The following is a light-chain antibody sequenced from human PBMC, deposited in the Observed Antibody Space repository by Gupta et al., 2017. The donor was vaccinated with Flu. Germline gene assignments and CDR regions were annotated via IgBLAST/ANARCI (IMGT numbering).Light chain of an antibody. V-gene: IGLV2-14*01. CDR3: SAETSSSKL. J-gene: IGLJ1*01. Sequence: SALTQPASVSGSPGQSINISCTGTSSDGGGYTYVSWYQQHPDNSPNLVIYEVRNRTAGGANRFSAYESGNTAALTMAGMQDEDEDDYDCSAETSSSKLFGTGTKVTVL. CDR1: SSDGGGYTY. CDR2: EVR.